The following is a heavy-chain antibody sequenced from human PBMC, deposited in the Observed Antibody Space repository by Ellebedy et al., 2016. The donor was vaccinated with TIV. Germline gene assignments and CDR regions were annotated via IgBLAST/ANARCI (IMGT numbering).Heavy chain of an antibody. CDR3: VKVGQLLSVDGMDV. V-gene: IGHV3-30*14. CDR1: GFTFSSYA. D-gene: IGHD2-2*01. Sequence: GESLKISXAASGFTFSSYAMHWVRQAPGKGLEWVAVISYDGSNKYYADSVKGRFTISRDNSKNTLYLQMSSLRAEDTAVYYCVKVGQLLSVDGMDVWGQGTTVTVSS. J-gene: IGHJ6*02. CDR2: ISYDGSNK.